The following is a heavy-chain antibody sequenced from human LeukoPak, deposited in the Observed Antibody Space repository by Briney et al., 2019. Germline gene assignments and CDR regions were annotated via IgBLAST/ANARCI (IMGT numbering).Heavy chain of an antibody. J-gene: IGHJ5*02. CDR1: GGSFSGYY. CDR3: ARGVGRFLEWSLKNNWFDP. D-gene: IGHD3-3*01. CDR2: INHSGST. Sequence: SETLSLTCAVYGGSFSGYYWSWIRQPPGKGLEWIGGINHSGSTNYNPSLKSRVTISVDTSKNQFSLKLSSVTAADTAVYYCARGVGRFLEWSLKNNWFDPWGQGTLVTVSS. V-gene: IGHV4-34*01.